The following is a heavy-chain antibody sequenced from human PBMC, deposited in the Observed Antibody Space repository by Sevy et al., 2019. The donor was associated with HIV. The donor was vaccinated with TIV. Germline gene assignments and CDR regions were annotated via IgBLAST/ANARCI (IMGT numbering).Heavy chain of an antibody. J-gene: IGHJ4*02. CDR3: ARPSPRIAAAASAFYDN. D-gene: IGHD6-13*01. Sequence: GGSLRLSCVVSGYSFSSYAISWVRQAPGKGLEWVSTINGRGGSTYYADSVKGRFTISRDNHKNKLFLQMINLRVDDTAIYYCARPSPRIAAAASAFYDNWGQGTLVTVSS. CDR1: GYSFSSYA. V-gene: IGHV3-23*01. CDR2: INGRGGST.